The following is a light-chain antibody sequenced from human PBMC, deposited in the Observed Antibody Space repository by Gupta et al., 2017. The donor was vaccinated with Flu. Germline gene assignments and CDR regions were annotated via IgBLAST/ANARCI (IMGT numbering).Light chain of an antibody. J-gene: IGKJ1*01. Sequence: DIQMTQSPSSLSASVGDRVTITCRASQSISSSLNWYQQKPGKAPKLLIYAASSLQSAVPSRFSGSGSGTDFTLTINNLQPEDFATYYCQQSDNSPQTFGQGTKVEIK. CDR3: QQSDNSPQT. CDR2: AAS. CDR1: QSISSS. V-gene: IGKV1-39*01.